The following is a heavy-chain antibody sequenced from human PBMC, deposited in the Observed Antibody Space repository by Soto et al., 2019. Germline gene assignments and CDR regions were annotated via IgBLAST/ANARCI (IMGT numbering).Heavy chain of an antibody. CDR2: IYYSGST. V-gene: IGHV4-59*01. CDR3: ARGVTVDRPKVWFDP. J-gene: IGHJ5*02. D-gene: IGHD2-21*02. Sequence: SETLSLTCTVSGGSISSFYWSWVRQPPGKGLEWIGYIYYSGSTNYNPSLKSRVTLSADTSKNKFSLKLSSVTAADTAIYFCARGVTVDRPKVWFDPWGQGTLVTVSS. CDR1: GGSISSFY.